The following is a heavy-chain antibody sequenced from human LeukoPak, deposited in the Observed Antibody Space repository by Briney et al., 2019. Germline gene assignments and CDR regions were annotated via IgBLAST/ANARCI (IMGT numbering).Heavy chain of an antibody. Sequence: PSQTFSLTCGISGDSVSSNSAAWNWIRQSPSRGLEWLGRTYYRSKWFINYAPSVKSRIIINPDTPKNQVSLQLNSVTPEDTAVYYCAREDWFHFDYWGQGTLVTVSS. CDR1: GDSVSSNSAA. CDR2: TYYRSKWFI. CDR3: AREDWFHFDY. J-gene: IGHJ4*02. V-gene: IGHV6-1*01. D-gene: IGHD3-10*01.